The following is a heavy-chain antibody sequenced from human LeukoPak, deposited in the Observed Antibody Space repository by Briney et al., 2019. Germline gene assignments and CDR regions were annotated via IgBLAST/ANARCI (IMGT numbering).Heavy chain of an antibody. CDR1: GFTFSSYS. Sequence: GGSLRLSCAASGFTFSSYSMNWVRQAPARGLEWVSSISSSSSYIYYADSVKGRFTISRDNAKNSLYLQMNSLRAEDTAVYYCARGYSSSWHHYYYYMDVWGKGTTVTVSS. CDR3: ARGYSSSWHHYYYYMDV. V-gene: IGHV3-21*01. CDR2: ISSSSSYI. D-gene: IGHD6-13*01. J-gene: IGHJ6*03.